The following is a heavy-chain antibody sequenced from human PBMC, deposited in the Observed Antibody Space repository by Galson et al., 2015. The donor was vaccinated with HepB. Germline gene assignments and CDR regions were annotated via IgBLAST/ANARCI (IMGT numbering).Heavy chain of an antibody. Sequence: SVKVSCKASGYTFTGYYMHWVRQAPGQGLEWMGRINPNSGGTNYAQKFQGRVTMTRDTSISTAYMELSRLRSDDTAVYYCAREADIVVVPAATHYGMDVWGQGTTVTVSS. CDR3: AREADIVVVPAATHYGMDV. D-gene: IGHD2-2*01. V-gene: IGHV1-2*06. CDR1: GYTFTGYY. J-gene: IGHJ6*02. CDR2: INPNSGGT.